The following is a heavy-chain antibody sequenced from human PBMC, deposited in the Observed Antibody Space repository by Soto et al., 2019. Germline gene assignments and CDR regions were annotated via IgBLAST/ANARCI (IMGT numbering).Heavy chain of an antibody. J-gene: IGHJ6*02. CDR3: AKGRSYYYYYGVDV. V-gene: IGHV3-23*01. CDR2: IIDGGGST. Sequence: PGGSLRLSCAASGFTFSSCAMGWVRQAPGKGLEWVSDIIDGGGSTYYADSVKGRFTISRDNSKSTLYLQMNSLRAEDTALYYCAKGRSYYYYYGVDVWGQGTTVTVSS. CDR1: GFTFSSCA.